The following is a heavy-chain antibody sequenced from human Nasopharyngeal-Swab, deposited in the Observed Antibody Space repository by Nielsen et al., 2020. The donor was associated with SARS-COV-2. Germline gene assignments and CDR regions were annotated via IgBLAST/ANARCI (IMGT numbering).Heavy chain of an antibody. CDR1: GFTFGDYA. CDR2: IRSKAYGGTT. J-gene: IGHJ6*03. V-gene: IGHV3-49*04. Sequence: GESLKISCTASGFTFGDYAMSWVRQAPGKGLEWVGFIRSKAYGGTTEYAASVKGRFTISRDDSKSIAYLQMNSLKTEDTAVYYCTRETRIAVAGTLLYYYYSYMDVWGKGTTVTVSS. CDR3: TRETRIAVAGTLLYYYYSYMDV. D-gene: IGHD6-19*01.